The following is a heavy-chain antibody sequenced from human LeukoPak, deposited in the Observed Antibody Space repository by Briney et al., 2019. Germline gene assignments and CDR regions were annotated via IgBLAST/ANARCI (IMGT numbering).Heavy chain of an antibody. CDR2: FDPEDGET. Sequence: ASVKVSCKVSGYTLTELSMHWVRRAPGKGLEWMGGFDPEDGETIYAQKFQGRVTMTEDTSTDTAYMELSSLRAEDTAVYYCAAYGLEYGSFDYWGQGTLVTVSS. CDR1: GYTLTELS. J-gene: IGHJ4*02. V-gene: IGHV1-24*01. D-gene: IGHD3-10*01. CDR3: AAYGLEYGSFDY.